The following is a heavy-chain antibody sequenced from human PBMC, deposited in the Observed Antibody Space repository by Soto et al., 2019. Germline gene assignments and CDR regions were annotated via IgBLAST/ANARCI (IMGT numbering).Heavy chain of an antibody. D-gene: IGHD5-12*01. J-gene: IGHJ4*02. CDR1: GFSFSNAW. CDR2: IKTKAAGGTT. Sequence: EVQMVESGGGLVKPGGSLRLSCAASGFSFSNAWMSWVRQAPGKGLEWVGRIKTKAAGGTTDYAAPVKGRFTISRDDSKKRVYLQMNSLKTEDTAVYYCTGGDIAGDFDYWGQGTLVTVSS. CDR3: TGGDIAGDFDY. V-gene: IGHV3-15*01.